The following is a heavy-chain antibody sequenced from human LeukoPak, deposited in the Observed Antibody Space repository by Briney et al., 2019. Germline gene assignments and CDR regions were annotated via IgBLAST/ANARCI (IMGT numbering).Heavy chain of an antibody. D-gene: IGHD3-10*01. Sequence: SVKVSCKASGGTFSSYAISWVRQAPGQGLEWMGGIIPIFGTANYAQKFQGRVTITADKSTSTAYMELSSLRSEDTAVYYCARLASGLLWFGELYFWGQGTLVTVSS. CDR3: ARLASGLLWFGELYF. V-gene: IGHV1-69*06. CDR2: IIPIFGTA. CDR1: GGTFSSYA. J-gene: IGHJ4*02.